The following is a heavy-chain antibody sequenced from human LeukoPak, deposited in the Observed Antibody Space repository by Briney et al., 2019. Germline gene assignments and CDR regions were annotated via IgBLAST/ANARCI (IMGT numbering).Heavy chain of an antibody. CDR2: ISAYNGNT. CDR3: ARIGYYYDSSGLAP. CDR1: GYTFTSYG. Sequence: GASVKVSCKASGYTFTSYGISWVRQAPGQGLEWMGWISAYNGNTNYAQKLQGRVTMTTDTSTSTAYMELRSLRSDDTAVYYCARIGYYYDSSGLAPWGQGALVTVSS. D-gene: IGHD3-22*01. J-gene: IGHJ5*02. V-gene: IGHV1-18*01.